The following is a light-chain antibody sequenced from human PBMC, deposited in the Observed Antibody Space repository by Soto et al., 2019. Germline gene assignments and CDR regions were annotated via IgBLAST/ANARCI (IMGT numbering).Light chain of an antibody. CDR3: QQYNSYRT. CDR1: QSISSW. CDR2: KAS. J-gene: IGKJ1*01. V-gene: IGKV1-5*03. Sequence: DIQMTQSPSTLSASVGERITINCRPSQSISSWLAWYQQKPGKAPKLLIYKASSLESGVPSRFSGSGSGTEFTLTISSLQPDDFATYYCQQYNSYRTFGQGTKVDIK.